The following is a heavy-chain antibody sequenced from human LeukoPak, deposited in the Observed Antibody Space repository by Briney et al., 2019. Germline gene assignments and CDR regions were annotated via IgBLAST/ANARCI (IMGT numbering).Heavy chain of an antibody. J-gene: IGHJ4*02. CDR2: INPNSGDT. CDR1: GDTLTGYY. D-gene: IGHD6-13*01. CDR3: ATSSYSRLSSFY. Sequence: ASVTVSCKASGDTLTGYYIHWVRQAPGQGLEWMGWINPNSGDTSYAQHFQGRVTMTRDTSISTAYMELSRLRSDDTAVYYCATSSYSRLSSFYWGQGTLVTVSS. V-gene: IGHV1-2*02.